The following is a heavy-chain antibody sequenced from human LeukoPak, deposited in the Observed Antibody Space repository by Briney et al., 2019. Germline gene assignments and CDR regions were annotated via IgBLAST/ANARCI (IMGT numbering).Heavy chain of an antibody. V-gene: IGHV1-2*02. CDR2: INPNSGGT. Sequence: ASVKVSCKASGYTFTGYYMHWVRQAPGQGLEWMGWINPNSGGTNYAQKFQGRVTMTRDTSISTAYMELSRLRSDDTAVYYCSREYGDYPNWFDPWGRGTLVTVSS. CDR1: GYTFTGYY. CDR3: SREYGDYPNWFDP. D-gene: IGHD4-17*01. J-gene: IGHJ5*02.